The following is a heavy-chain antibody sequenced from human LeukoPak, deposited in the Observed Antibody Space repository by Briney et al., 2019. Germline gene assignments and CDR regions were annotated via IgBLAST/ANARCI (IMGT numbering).Heavy chain of an antibody. J-gene: IGHJ6*03. D-gene: IGHD3-10*01. V-gene: IGHV4-61*02. CDR2: ISSSGST. CDR3: ARDGLKTMVRGKIHYYYMDV. CDR1: GDSISSGDYY. Sequence: PSETLSLPCTVSGDSISSGDYYWSWIRQPAGKGLEWIGRISSSGSTNYNPSLKSRVTISVDTSKNQFSLKLSSVTAADTAVYYCARDGLKTMVRGKIHYYYMDVWGKGTTVTISS.